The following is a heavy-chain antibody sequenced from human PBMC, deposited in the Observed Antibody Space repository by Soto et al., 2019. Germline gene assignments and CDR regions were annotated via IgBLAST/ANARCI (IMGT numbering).Heavy chain of an antibody. CDR2: ISAYNGTT. D-gene: IGHD2-2*03. CDR3: ARDGYGSSTSCYAGSSYYYYYMDV. V-gene: IGHV1-18*01. J-gene: IGHJ6*03. Sequence: QVQLVQSGAEVKKPGASVKVSCKASGYTFTIYGISWVRQAPGQGREWMGGISAYNGTTHYAQKLQGRVTMTTDTSTSTAYTELRSLRSDDTAVYYCARDGYGSSTSCYAGSSYYYYYMDVWRKWTTVTVSS. CDR1: GYTFTIYG.